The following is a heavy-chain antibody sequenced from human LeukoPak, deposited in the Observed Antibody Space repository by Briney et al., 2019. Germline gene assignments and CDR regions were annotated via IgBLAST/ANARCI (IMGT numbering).Heavy chain of an antibody. V-gene: IGHV3-66*01. D-gene: IGHD4-17*01. Sequence: PGGSLRLSCAASGFSVRNNYMSWVRKAPGKGLEWVSVIYSGGSTYYADSVKDRFTISRDNSKNTLYLQMNSLRAEDTAVYYCAKGTDYGETRYWYFDLWGRGTLVTVSS. CDR2: IYSGGST. J-gene: IGHJ2*01. CDR3: AKGTDYGETRYWYFDL. CDR1: GFSVRNNY.